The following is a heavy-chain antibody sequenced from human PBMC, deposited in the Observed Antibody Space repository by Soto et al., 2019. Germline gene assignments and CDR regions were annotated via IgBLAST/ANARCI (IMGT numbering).Heavy chain of an antibody. Sequence: GGSLRLSCAASGFTFSSYSMNWVRQAPGKGLEWVSYISSSSSTIYYADSVKGRFTISRDNAKNSLYLQMNSLRDEDTAVYYCARDLSGLDLVYPRSYGMDVWVQGTTVTVSS. CDR3: ARDLSGLDLVYPRSYGMDV. CDR2: ISSSSSTI. J-gene: IGHJ6*02. CDR1: GFTFSSYS. D-gene: IGHD3-16*01. V-gene: IGHV3-48*02.